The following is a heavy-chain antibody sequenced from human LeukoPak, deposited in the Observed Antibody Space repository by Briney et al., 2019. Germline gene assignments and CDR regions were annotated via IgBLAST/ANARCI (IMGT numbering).Heavy chain of an antibody. J-gene: IGHJ3*02. CDR2: INQSGSA. V-gene: IGHV4-34*01. CDR1: GGSFSGNY. CDR3: ARRLLRYFDWSYAFDI. Sequence: SDTLSLTCAVYGGSFSGNYWSWIRQSPGKGLEWIGEINQSGSANYNPSLKSRATISVDTSKNQFSLKLSSVTAADTAVYYCARRLLRYFDWSYAFDIWGQGTMVTVSS. D-gene: IGHD3-9*01.